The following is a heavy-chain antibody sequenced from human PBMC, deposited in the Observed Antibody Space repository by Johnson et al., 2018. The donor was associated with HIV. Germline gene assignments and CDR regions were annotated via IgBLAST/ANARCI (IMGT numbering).Heavy chain of an antibody. D-gene: IGHD3-22*01. CDR2: ISYDGSNK. Sequence: QVQLVESGGGVVQPGRSLRLSCAASGFTFSSYAMHWVRQAPGKGLEWVAVISYDGSNKYYADSVKGRLTISRDNSKNTLYLQMSSLRAEDTAVYYCARVPTSSGYHDAFDIWGQGTMVTVSS. CDR3: ARVPTSSGYHDAFDI. J-gene: IGHJ3*02. CDR1: GFTFSSYA. V-gene: IGHV3-30-3*01.